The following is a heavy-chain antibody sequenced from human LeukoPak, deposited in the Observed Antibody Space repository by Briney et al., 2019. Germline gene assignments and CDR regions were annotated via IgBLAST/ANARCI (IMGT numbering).Heavy chain of an antibody. CDR1: GGSISSYY. CDR2: IYYSGST. CDR3: ARGPFGVVIGMGFYYYGMDV. D-gene: IGHD3-3*01. Sequence: SETLSLTCTVSGGSISSYYWSWIRQPPGKGLEWIGYIYYSGSTNYNPSLKSRVTISVDTSKNQFSLKLSSVTAADTAVYYCARGPFGVVIGMGFYYYGMDVWGQGTTVTVSS. V-gene: IGHV4-59*08. J-gene: IGHJ6*02.